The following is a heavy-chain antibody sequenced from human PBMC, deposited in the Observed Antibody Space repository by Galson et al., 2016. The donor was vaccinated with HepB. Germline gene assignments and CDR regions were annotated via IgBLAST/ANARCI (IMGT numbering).Heavy chain of an antibody. J-gene: IGHJ4*02. Sequence: SCKASGYTFTSYDINWVRQATGQRLEWMGWINAGNGYTGYSQNFQDRVTFTRDTSATTTYMELSSLRSEDTAVYYCARDLDGSGNVHFDYWGQGTLVTVSS. CDR2: INAGNGYT. CDR1: GYTFTSYD. V-gene: IGHV1-3*01. D-gene: IGHD3-10*01. CDR3: ARDLDGSGNVHFDY.